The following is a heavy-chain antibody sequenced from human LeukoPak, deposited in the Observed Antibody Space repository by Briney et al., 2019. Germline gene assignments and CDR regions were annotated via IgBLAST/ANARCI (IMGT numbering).Heavy chain of an antibody. J-gene: IGHJ5*02. V-gene: IGHV3-23*01. CDR3: AREEGHYDILTGYTGANWFDP. CDR2: VTYSGGNT. D-gene: IGHD3-9*01. Sequence: GGSLRLSCEASGFTFTSYGMSWFRQAPGKGLEWVSRVTYSGGNTYYADSVKGRFTIFRDNSKNTLYLQMNSLRAEDTAVYYCAREEGHYDILTGYTGANWFDPWGQGTLVTVSS. CDR1: GFTFTSYG.